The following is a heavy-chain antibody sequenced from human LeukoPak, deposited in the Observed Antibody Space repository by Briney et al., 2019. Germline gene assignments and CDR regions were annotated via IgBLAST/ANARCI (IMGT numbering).Heavy chain of an antibody. Sequence: GGSLRLSCAASGFTFTSHGMHWVRQAPGKGLEWVAFTRNDGNNKYYADSVKGRFTISRDNSKNTLSLQMNSLRTEDTAVYYCARDRDWVFDYWGQGILVTVSS. D-gene: IGHD2-21*01. J-gene: IGHJ4*02. CDR3: ARDRDWVFDY. CDR1: GFTFTSHG. CDR2: TRNDGNNK. V-gene: IGHV3-30*02.